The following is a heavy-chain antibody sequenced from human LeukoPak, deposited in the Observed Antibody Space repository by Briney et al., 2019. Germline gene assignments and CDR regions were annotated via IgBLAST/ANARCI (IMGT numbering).Heavy chain of an antibody. CDR1: GYTFTSYY. Sequence: ASVKVSCKASGYTFTSYYMHWVRQAPGQGLEWMGIINPSGGSTSYAQKFQGRVTMTRDTSTSTVYMELSSLRSDDTAVYYCASTVNYYDSSGYYYPDYWGQGTLVTVSS. V-gene: IGHV1-46*01. J-gene: IGHJ4*02. CDR2: INPSGGST. CDR3: ASTVNYYDSSGYYYPDY. D-gene: IGHD3-22*01.